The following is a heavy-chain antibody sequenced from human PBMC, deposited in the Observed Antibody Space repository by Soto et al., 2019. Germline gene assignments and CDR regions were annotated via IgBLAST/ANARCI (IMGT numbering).Heavy chain of an antibody. CDR2: LNGDGSII. D-gene: IGHD3-10*01. J-gene: IGHJ4*02. CDR1: GFTFSGYW. Sequence: EVQLVESGGDLVQPGESLRLSCEASGFTFSGYWMHWVRQAPGKGLVWVSRLNGDGSIINYAASVKGRFTISRDNAKNTLFLQMNSLRAEDTAVYYCARGVFGSGTANDFWGQGTLVTVSS. CDR3: ARGVFGSGTANDF. V-gene: IGHV3-74*01.